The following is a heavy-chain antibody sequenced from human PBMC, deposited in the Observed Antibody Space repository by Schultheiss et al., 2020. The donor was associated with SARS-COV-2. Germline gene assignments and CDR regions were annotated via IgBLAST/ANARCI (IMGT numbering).Heavy chain of an antibody. CDR2: IRSKAYGGTT. Sequence: GGSLRLSCAASGFTFGDYAMSWFRQAPGKGLEWVGFIRSKAYGGTTEYAASVKGRFTISRDDSKSIAYLQMNSLKTEDTAVYYCTRDDGSGRSAYYFDYWGQGTLVTVSS. D-gene: IGHD3-10*01. V-gene: IGHV3-49*03. J-gene: IGHJ4*02. CDR1: GFTFGDYA. CDR3: TRDDGSGRSAYYFDY.